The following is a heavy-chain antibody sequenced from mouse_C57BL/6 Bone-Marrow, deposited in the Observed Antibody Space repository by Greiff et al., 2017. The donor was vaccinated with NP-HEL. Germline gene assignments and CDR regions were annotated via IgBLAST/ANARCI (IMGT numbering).Heavy chain of an antibody. CDR2: IYPSDSET. Sequence: QVQLQQPGAELVRPGSSVKLSCKASGYTFTSYWMDWVKQRPGQGLEWIGNIYPSDSETHYNQKFKDKATLTVDKSSSTAYMQLSSLTSEDSAVYYGASGITTVVAGRGTYAMDYWGQGTSVTVSS. CDR3: ASGITTVVAGRGTYAMDY. D-gene: IGHD1-1*01. J-gene: IGHJ4*01. CDR1: GYTFTSYW. V-gene: IGHV1-61*01.